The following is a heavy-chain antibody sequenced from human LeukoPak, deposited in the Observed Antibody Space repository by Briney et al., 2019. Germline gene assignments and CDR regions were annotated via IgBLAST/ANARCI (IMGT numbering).Heavy chain of an antibody. V-gene: IGHV4-4*02. D-gene: IGHD3-22*01. Sequence: SGTLSLTCAVSGGSISSSNWWSWVRQPPGKGLEWIGEIYHSGCTNYNPSLKSRVTISVDKSKNQFSLKLSSVTAADTAVYYCARANTYYYDSSGYHPYNWFDPWGQGTLVTVSS. CDR2: IYHSGCT. CDR1: GGSISSSNW. CDR3: ARANTYYYDSSGYHPYNWFDP. J-gene: IGHJ5*02.